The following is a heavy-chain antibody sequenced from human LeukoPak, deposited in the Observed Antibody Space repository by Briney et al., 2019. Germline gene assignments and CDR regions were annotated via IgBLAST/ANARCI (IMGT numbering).Heavy chain of an antibody. V-gene: IGHV4-34*01. CDR3: ARDLIGGYSGYEYYFDY. CDR1: GGSFSGYY. J-gene: IGHJ4*02. D-gene: IGHD5-12*01. CDR2: INHSGST. Sequence: ASETLSLTCAVYGGSFSGYYWSWIRQPPGKGLEWIEEINHSGSTNYNPSLKSRVTISVDTSKNQFSLKLSSVTAADTAVYYCARDLIGGYSGYEYYFDYWGQGTLVTVSS.